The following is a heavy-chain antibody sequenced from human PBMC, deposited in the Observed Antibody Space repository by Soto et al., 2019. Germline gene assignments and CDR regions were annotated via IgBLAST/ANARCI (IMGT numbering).Heavy chain of an antibody. CDR2: ISGSGGST. Sequence: GESLKISCAASGFTFSSYAMSWVRQAPGKGLEWVSAISGSGGSTYYADSVKGRFTISRNNSKNTLYLQMNSLRAEDTAVYYCAKESRYNWNDENDFDYWGQGTLVTVSS. V-gene: IGHV3-23*01. CDR3: AKESRYNWNDENDFDY. CDR1: GFTFSSYA. J-gene: IGHJ4*02. D-gene: IGHD1-1*01.